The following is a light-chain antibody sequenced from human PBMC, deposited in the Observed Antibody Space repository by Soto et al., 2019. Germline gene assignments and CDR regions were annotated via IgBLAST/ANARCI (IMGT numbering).Light chain of an antibody. CDR3: QQYGSLSWT. CDR1: RRVGMK. V-gene: IGKV3D-20*01. Sequence: DIVLTQSPATLSVSPGAGAPLSCRASRRVGMKLAWWQQKPGGAPRLLMYDASSRAAGSPDRFSGSGSGTDFTLTISRLEPEDFAVYHCQQYGSLSWTFGQGTKVDNK. CDR2: DAS. J-gene: IGKJ1*01.